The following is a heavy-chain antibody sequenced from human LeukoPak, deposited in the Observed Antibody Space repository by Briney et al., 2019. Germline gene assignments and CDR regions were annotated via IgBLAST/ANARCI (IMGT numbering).Heavy chain of an antibody. V-gene: IGHV3-66*01. J-gene: IGHJ4*02. Sequence: GGSLRLSCAASGFTFSSSSMNWVRQAPGKGLEWVSVIYSDSSTYYADSVKGRFTISRDSSKNTLYLQMSSLRAEDTGVYYCARVQGSALFRWYWGQGTLVTVSS. CDR3: ARVQGSALFRWY. D-gene: IGHD2-21*01. CDR2: IYSDSST. CDR1: GFTFSSSS.